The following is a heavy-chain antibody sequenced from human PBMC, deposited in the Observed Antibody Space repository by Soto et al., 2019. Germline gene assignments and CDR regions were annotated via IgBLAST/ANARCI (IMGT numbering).Heavy chain of an antibody. V-gene: IGHV1-69*01. J-gene: IGHJ6*02. CDR2: IFPAFGTP. CDR1: GGTFSNYA. Sequence: QVQLVQSGAEVKKPGSSVKVSCRASGGTFSNYAISWVRQAPGQGLEWMGGIFPAFGTPNYAQNLQGRITITADDSTTTVYMDLNSLRSEDTAVYYCARGATIFGVAAYSYYEMEVWGQGTTVTVSS. CDR3: ARGATIFGVAAYSYYEMEV. D-gene: IGHD3-3*01.